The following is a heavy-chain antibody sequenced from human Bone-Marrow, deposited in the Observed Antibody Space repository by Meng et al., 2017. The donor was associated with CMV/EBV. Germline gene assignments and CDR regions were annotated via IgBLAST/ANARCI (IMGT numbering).Heavy chain of an antibody. CDR3: AKSTYCGGDCSYYYYYGMDV. J-gene: IGHJ6*02. CDR2: IYYSGST. D-gene: IGHD2-21*01. V-gene: IGHV4-30-4*08. Sequence: SETLSLTCTVSGGSISSGDYYWSWIRQPPGKGLEWIGYIYYSGSTYYSPSLKSRVTISVDTSKNQFSLKLSSVTAADTAVYYCAKSTYCGGDCSYYYYYGMDVWGQGTTVTVSS. CDR1: GGSISSGDYY.